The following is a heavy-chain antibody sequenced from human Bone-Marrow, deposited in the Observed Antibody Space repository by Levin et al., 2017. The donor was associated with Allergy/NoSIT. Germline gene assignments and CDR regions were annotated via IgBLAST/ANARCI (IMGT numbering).Heavy chain of an antibody. Sequence: PGGSLRLSCAASGFTFSDYAMHWVRQAPGKGLDWVAVISNDGSNKHYADSVEGRFTISRDNSKNTLYLQMNSLRVEDTAVYYCARAGEPWLRYYSDYWGQGTLVTVSS. V-gene: IGHV3-30-3*01. D-gene: IGHD6-19*01. J-gene: IGHJ4*02. CDR2: ISNDGSNK. CDR3: ARAGEPWLRYYSDY. CDR1: GFTFSDYA.